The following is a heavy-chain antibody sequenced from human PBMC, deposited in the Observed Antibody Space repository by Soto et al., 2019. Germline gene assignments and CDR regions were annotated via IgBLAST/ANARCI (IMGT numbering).Heavy chain of an antibody. Sequence: EGSLRLSCITSGFTFTTYWMSWVRQAPGKGLEWVANIRQDGGAQYYVDSVKGRFTISRDNAKNSVYLQMDSLRAEDTAVYFCVRGGHGSGSYLGSDWGQGTMVTVSS. D-gene: IGHD3-10*01. CDR3: VRGGHGSGSYLGSD. CDR1: GFTFTTYW. CDR2: IRQDGGAQ. V-gene: IGHV3-7*03. J-gene: IGHJ4*02.